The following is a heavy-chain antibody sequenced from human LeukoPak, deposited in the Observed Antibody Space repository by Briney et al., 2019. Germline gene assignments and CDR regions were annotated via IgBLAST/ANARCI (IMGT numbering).Heavy chain of an antibody. J-gene: IGHJ6*02. CDR3: ARGYCSGGSCYGLGYYYYYGMDV. Sequence: GGSLRLSRAASGFTFSSYDMHWVRQATGKGLEWVSAIGTAGDTYYPGSVKGRFTISRENAKNSLYLQMNSLRAGDTAVYYCARGYCSGGSCYGLGYYYYYGMDVWGQGTTVTVSS. CDR2: IGTAGDT. CDR1: GFTFSSYD. V-gene: IGHV3-13*01. D-gene: IGHD2-15*01.